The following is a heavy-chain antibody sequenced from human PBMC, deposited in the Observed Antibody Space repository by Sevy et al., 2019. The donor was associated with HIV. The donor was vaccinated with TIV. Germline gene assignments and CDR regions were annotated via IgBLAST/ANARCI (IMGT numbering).Heavy chain of an antibody. CDR1: EFTFSNYA. CDR3: AKSSGYDVHFNGMDV. CDR2: ISGSGDAT. Sequence: GGSLRLSCTASEFTFSNYAMTWVRQAPGRGLEWVSGISGSGDATYYADSVKGRFTIYRDNSKNTLYLRMNSLRAEDTALYYCAKSSGYDVHFNGMDVWGQGTTVTVSS. V-gene: IGHV3-23*01. J-gene: IGHJ6*02. D-gene: IGHD5-12*01.